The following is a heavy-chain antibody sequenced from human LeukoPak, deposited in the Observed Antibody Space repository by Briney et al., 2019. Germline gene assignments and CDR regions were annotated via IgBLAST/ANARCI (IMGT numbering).Heavy chain of an antibody. CDR3: AKDAAAAGSAYYFEY. CDR1: GFTFSNYA. Sequence: GGSLRLSCAASGFTFSNYAMSWVRQAPGKGLEWVSVISGSGGITYYEDSVKGRFTISRDNSKNTLYLQMNSLRADDTAIYYCAKDAAAAGSAYYFEYWGQGTLVTVSS. CDR2: ISGSGGIT. D-gene: IGHD6-13*01. J-gene: IGHJ4*02. V-gene: IGHV3-23*01.